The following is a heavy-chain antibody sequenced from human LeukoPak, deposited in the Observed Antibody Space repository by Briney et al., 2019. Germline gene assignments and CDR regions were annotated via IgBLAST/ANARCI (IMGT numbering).Heavy chain of an antibody. CDR1: GYTFTGYY. CDR3: ARVSHSSSSEVGRINWFDP. J-gene: IGHJ5*02. Sequence: GASVKVSCKASGYTFTGYYMHWVRQAPGQGLEWMGWINPNSGGTNYAQKFQGRVTMTRDTSISTAYMELSRLRSDDTAVYYCARVSHSSSSEVGRINWFDPWGQGILVTVSS. CDR2: INPNSGGT. D-gene: IGHD6-6*01. V-gene: IGHV1-2*02.